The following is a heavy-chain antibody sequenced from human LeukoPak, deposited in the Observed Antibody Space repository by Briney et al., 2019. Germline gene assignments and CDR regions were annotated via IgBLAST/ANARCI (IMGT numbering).Heavy chain of an antibody. CDR2: INSDGSST. V-gene: IGHV3-74*01. D-gene: IGHD6-13*01. CDR3: ARPYSSSWYNWFDP. CDR1: GFTFSSYW. J-gene: IGHJ5*02. Sequence: GGSLRLSCAASGFTFSSYWMHRVRQAPGKGLVWVSRINSDGSSTSYADSVKGRFTISRDNAKNTLYLQMNSLRAEDTAVYYCARPYSSSWYNWFDPWGQGTLVTVSS.